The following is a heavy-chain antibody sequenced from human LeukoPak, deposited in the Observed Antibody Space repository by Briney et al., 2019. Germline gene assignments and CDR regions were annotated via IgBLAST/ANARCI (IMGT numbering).Heavy chain of an antibody. CDR1: GGTFSSYA. Sequence: GASVKVSCTASGGTFSSYAISWVRQAPGQGLEWMGGIIPIFGTANYAQKFQGRVTITADESTSTVYMELSSLRSEDTAVYYCASGGIAVAASYYYYGMDVWGKGTTVTVSS. D-gene: IGHD6-19*01. J-gene: IGHJ6*04. CDR2: IIPIFGTA. CDR3: ASGGIAVAASYYYYGMDV. V-gene: IGHV1-69*01.